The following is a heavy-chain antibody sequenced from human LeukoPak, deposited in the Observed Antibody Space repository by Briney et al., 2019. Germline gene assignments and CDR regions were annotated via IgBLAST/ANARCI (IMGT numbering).Heavy chain of an antibody. CDR3: ARGYIIAAAGRYFDY. Sequence: SETLSLTCAVYGGSFSGYYWSWIRQPPGKGLEWTGEINHSGSTNYNPSLKSRVTISVDTSKNQFSLKLSSVTAADTAVYYCARGYIIAAAGRYFDYWGQGTLVTVSS. D-gene: IGHD6-13*01. CDR1: GGSFSGYY. CDR2: INHSGST. J-gene: IGHJ4*02. V-gene: IGHV4-34*01.